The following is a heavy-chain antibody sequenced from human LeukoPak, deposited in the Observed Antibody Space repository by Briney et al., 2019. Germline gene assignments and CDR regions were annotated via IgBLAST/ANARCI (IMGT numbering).Heavy chain of an antibody. J-gene: IGHJ4*02. CDR3: ASSIPGNEYGVEPLFDY. D-gene: IGHD1-1*01. CDR1: GGSISSYY. V-gene: IGHV4-59*08. CDR2: IYYSGST. Sequence: PSETLSLTCTVSGGSISSYYWSWIRQPPGKGLEWIGYIYYSGSTNYNPSLKSRVTISVDTSKNQFSLKLSSATAADTAVYYCASSIPGNEYGVEPLFDYWGQGTLVTVSS.